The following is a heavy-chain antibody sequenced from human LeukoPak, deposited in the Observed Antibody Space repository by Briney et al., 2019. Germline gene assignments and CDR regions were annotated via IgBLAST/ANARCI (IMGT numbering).Heavy chain of an antibody. CDR2: ISSSSSYI. V-gene: IGHV3-21*01. D-gene: IGHD1-26*01. J-gene: IGHJ4*02. CDR3: ARDLSYSGIDY. CDR1: GFTFSSYS. Sequence: GRSLRLACAASGFTFSSYSMNWVRQAPGKGREWVSSISSSSSYIYYADSVKGRFTISRDNAKNTLYLQMNSLRAEDTAVYYCARDLSYSGIDYWGQGTLVTVSS.